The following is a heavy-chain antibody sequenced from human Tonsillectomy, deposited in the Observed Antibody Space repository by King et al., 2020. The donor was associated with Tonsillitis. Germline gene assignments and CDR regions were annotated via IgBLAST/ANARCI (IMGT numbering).Heavy chain of an antibody. CDR3: ARGPYYGSGSPPRYYFDY. V-gene: IGHV5-51*01. Sequence: QLVQSGAEVKKPGESLKISCKGSGYSFTSYWIGWVRQMPGKGLEWMGIIYPGDSDTRYSPSFQGQVTISADKSISTAYLQWSSLKASDTAMYYCARGPYYGSGSPPRYYFDYWGQGTLVTVSS. J-gene: IGHJ4*02. D-gene: IGHD3-10*01. CDR2: IYPGDSDT. CDR1: GYSFTSYW.